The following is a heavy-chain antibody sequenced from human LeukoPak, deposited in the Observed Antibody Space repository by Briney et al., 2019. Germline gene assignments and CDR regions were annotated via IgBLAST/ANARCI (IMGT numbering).Heavy chain of an antibody. CDR1: GYSFTSYW. CDR2: IYPGDSDT. CDR3: ARQGAAAGESVDFYYYMDV. D-gene: IGHD6-13*01. Sequence: GESLKISCKGSGYSFTSYWIGWVRQMPGKGLDWMGIIYPGDSDTRYSPSFQGRVTISTDKSIGTAYLQWSSLKASDTAIYFCARQGAAAGESVDFYYYMDVWGKGTTVTVSS. V-gene: IGHV5-51*01. J-gene: IGHJ6*03.